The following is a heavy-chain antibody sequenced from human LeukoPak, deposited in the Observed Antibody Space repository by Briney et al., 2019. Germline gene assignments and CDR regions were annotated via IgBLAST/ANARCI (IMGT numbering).Heavy chain of an antibody. V-gene: IGHV3-11*04. D-gene: IGHD3-16*02. CDR3: ASSLSRVDFDY. Sequence: PGGSLRLSCAASGFTFSDYYMSWIRQAPGKGLEWVAYISTSANSLYYTDSVKGRFTISRDNANNSLFLQMNSLRAEDTAMYYCASSLSRVDFDYWGQGTLVTVSS. CDR2: ISTSANSL. J-gene: IGHJ4*02. CDR1: GFTFSDYY.